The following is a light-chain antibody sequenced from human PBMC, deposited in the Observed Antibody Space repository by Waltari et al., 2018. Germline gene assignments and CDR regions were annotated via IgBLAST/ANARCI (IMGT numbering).Light chain of an antibody. CDR1: SSDVGRYNI. CDR2: DVR. V-gene: IGLV2-11*01. Sequence: QSALPQPRPVSVPPGQSVTISCTATSSDVGRYNIVPWSQQHPRNAPKLIIYDVRQRLSGVPDRFSGSKSGNTASLTISGLEADDEADYFCTSYAGAYTVFGGGTKLTVL. CDR3: TSYAGAYTV. J-gene: IGLJ2*01.